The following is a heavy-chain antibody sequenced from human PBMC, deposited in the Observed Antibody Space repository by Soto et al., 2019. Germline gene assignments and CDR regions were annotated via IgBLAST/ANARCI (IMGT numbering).Heavy chain of an antibody. Sequence: GGSLRLSCAASGFTFSNYAMNWVRQAPGKGLEWVASINLDGSEQFYVDSVKGRFIISRDNARSSLYLQMNSLRAEDTALYFCSRENWFQDYWGPGTLVTVSS. D-gene: IGHD3-9*01. V-gene: IGHV3-7*03. J-gene: IGHJ4*02. CDR2: INLDGSEQ. CDR1: GFTFSNYA. CDR3: SRENWFQDY.